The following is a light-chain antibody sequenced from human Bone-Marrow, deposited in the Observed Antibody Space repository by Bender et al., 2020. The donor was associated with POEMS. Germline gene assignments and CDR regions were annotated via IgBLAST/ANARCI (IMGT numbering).Light chain of an antibody. Sequence: SYEVTQPPSVSVSPGQTASITCSGDDLGDKYVAWYQQKPGQSPVLVIYQDTKRPSGIPERFSGYNSGNKATLTISGTQAMDEADYYCQAWDTYSVIFGGGTKLTVL. CDR3: QAWDTYSVI. CDR2: QDT. V-gene: IGLV3-1*01. CDR1: DLGDKY. J-gene: IGLJ2*01.